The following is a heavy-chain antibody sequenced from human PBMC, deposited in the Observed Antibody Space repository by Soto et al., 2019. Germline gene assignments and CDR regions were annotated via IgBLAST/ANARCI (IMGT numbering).Heavy chain of an antibody. CDR3: ARDDQYSSSSYYYGMDV. CDR1: GGSVSSYY. CDR2: IYTSGST. D-gene: IGHD6-6*01. Sequence: SETLSLTCTVSGGSVSSYYWSWIRQPAGKGLEWIGRIYTSGSTNYNPSLKSRVTMSVDTSKNQFSLKLSSVTAADTAVYYCARDDQYSSSSYYYGMDVWGQGTTVTVSS. V-gene: IGHV4-4*07. J-gene: IGHJ6*02.